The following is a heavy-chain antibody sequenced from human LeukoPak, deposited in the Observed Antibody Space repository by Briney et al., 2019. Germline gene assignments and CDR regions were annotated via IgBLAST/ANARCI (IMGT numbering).Heavy chain of an antibody. V-gene: IGHV3-23*01. CDR1: RFTFNTYA. J-gene: IGHJ4*02. D-gene: IGHD6-19*01. CDR3: AKDRGEQWLVTSFDY. Sequence: GGSLRLSCAASRFTFNTYAMSWVRQAPGKGLEWVSAISGSGGSTYYADSVKGRFTISRDNSKNTLYLQMNSLRAEDTAVYYCAKDRGEQWLVTSFDYWGQGTLVTVSS. CDR2: ISGSGGST.